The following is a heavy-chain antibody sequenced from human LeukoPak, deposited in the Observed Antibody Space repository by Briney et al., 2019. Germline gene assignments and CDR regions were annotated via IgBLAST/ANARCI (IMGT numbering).Heavy chain of an antibody. V-gene: IGHV3-53*01. D-gene: IGHD3-10*01. CDR1: GLTVSSNY. J-gene: IGHJ4*02. CDR2: IYSGGNT. Sequence: GGSLRLSCAASGLTVSSNYMNWVRQAPGKGLEWVSVIYSGGNTYYADSVKGRFTISRDNSKNTLYLQMNSLRAEDTAVYYCARSYGDYFGSRSYYADYWGQGTLVTVSS. CDR3: ARSYGDYFGSRSYYADY.